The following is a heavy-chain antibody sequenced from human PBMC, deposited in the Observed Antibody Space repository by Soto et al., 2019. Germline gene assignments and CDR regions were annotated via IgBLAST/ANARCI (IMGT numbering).Heavy chain of an antibody. CDR2: INHSGST. CDR3: AREIKAYVWGSYRYGEDAFDI. V-gene: IGHV4-34*01. D-gene: IGHD3-16*02. J-gene: IGHJ3*02. CDR1: GGSFSGYY. Sequence: ETLSLTCAVYGGSFSGYYWSWIRQPPGKGLEWIGEINHSGSTNYNPSLKSRVTISVDTSKNQFSLKLSSVTAADTAVYYCAREIKAYVWGSYRYGEDAFDIWGQGTMVTVSS.